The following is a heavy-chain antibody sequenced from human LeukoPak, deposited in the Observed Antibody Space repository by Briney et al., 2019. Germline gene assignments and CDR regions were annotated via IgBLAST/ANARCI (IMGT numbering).Heavy chain of an antibody. CDR1: GFTFSSYA. D-gene: IGHD6-13*01. Sequence: GGSLRLSCAASGFTFSSYAMSWVRQAPGKGLEWVSGISDSGGSTYYADSVKGRFTISRDNSKSTLYLQMNSLRAEDTAVYYCAKGGEWPGIAAAGTDYWGQGTLVTVSS. V-gene: IGHV3-23*01. CDR2: ISDSGGST. J-gene: IGHJ4*02. CDR3: AKGGEWPGIAAAGTDY.